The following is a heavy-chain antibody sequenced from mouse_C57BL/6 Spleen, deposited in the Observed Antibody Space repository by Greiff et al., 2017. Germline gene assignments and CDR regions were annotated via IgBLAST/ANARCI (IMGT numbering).Heavy chain of an antibody. CDR1: GFNIKDYY. V-gene: IGHV14-2*01. CDR3: AETAQATAWFAY. CDR2: IDPEDGET. Sequence: EVQGVESGAELVKPGASVKLSCTASGFNIKDYYMHWVKQRTEQGLEWIGRIDPEDGETKYDPKFQGKATITADTSSNTAYLQLSSLTSEDTAVYYCAETAQATAWFAYWGQGTLVTVSA. D-gene: IGHD3-2*02. J-gene: IGHJ3*01.